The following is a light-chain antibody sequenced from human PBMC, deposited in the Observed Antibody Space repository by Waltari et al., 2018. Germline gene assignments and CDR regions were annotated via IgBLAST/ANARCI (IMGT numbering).Light chain of an antibody. Sequence: DLQMTQSPSSLSASVGDRVTITCRASQSISSYLNWYQQKPGKAPKLLIYAASSLQSGVPSRFSGSGSGTGFTLTISSLQPEDFATYYCQQSYSTPRTFGQGTKVEIK. V-gene: IGKV1-39*01. J-gene: IGKJ1*01. CDR1: QSISSY. CDR2: AAS. CDR3: QQSYSTPRT.